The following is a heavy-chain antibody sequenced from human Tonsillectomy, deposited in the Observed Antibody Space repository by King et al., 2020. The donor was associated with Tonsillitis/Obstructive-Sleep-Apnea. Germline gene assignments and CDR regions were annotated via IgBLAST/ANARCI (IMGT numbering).Heavy chain of an antibody. D-gene: IGHD3-16*01. CDR3: AKDHMITFGGVIIDI. Sequence: VQLVQSGGGLVQPGRSLRLSCAASGFNFNDYAMHWVRQAPGKGLEWVPGINWNSGFIGYADSVKGRFTISRDNAKNSLYLQMNSLRAEDTALYYCAKDHMITFGGVIIDIWGQGTMVTVSS. CDR2: INWNSGFI. CDR1: GFNFNDYA. J-gene: IGHJ3*02. V-gene: IGHV3-9*01.